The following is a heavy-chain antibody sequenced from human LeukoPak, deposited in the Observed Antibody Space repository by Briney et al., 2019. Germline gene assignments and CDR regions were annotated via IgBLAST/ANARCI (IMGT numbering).Heavy chain of an antibody. V-gene: IGHV3-23*01. CDR3: AKDQGY. J-gene: IGHJ4*02. Sequence: GGSLRLSCAASGFTFNTNAMTWVRQARGKGLEWVSAISGSGCTTYYADYVKGRFTISRDNSKNKVFLQMDSLRADDTAVYYCAKDQGYWGQGTLVTVSS. CDR1: GFTFNTNA. CDR2: ISGSGCTT.